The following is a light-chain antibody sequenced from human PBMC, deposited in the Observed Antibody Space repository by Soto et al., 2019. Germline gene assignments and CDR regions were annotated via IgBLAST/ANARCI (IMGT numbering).Light chain of an antibody. V-gene: IGKV3-11*01. Sequence: EIVLTQSPATLSLSPGERATLSCRASQSLSSYLAWYQQKRGQAPRLLIYDASKRATGIPARFSGSGSGTDFNLSISSLEPEDVAVYYCQQSSDWPLTFGGGTKVEIK. CDR3: QQSSDWPLT. CDR1: QSLSSY. CDR2: DAS. J-gene: IGKJ4*01.